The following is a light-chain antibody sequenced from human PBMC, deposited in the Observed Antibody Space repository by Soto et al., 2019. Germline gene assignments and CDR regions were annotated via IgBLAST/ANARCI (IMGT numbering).Light chain of an antibody. Sequence: IVLTQSPGTLSLSPGQRATLSCRASQSVSSNYLAWYQQKPGQAPRLLIYGASNRATGIPDSFSGSGSGTDFTLTITRLEPEDFAVYYCHQYGSSPWTVGQGTKLEIK. CDR2: GAS. J-gene: IGKJ2*01. V-gene: IGKV3-20*01. CDR3: HQYGSSPWT. CDR1: QSVSSNY.